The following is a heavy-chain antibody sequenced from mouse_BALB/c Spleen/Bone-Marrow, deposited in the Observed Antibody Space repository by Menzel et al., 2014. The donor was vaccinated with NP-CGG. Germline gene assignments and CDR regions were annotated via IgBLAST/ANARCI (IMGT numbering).Heavy chain of an antibody. CDR2: INPSSGYT. Sequence: QVQLQQSGAELARPGASVKMSCKASGYTFTTYTMHWVKQRPGQGLEWIVYINPSSGYTNYNQKFKDKATLTADKSSSTAYMQLSSLTSEDSAVYFCAKRDIYYGYDGNAMDYWGQGTSVTVSS. CDR3: AKRDIYYGYDGNAMDY. D-gene: IGHD2-2*01. V-gene: IGHV1-4*01. J-gene: IGHJ4*01. CDR1: GYTFTTYT.